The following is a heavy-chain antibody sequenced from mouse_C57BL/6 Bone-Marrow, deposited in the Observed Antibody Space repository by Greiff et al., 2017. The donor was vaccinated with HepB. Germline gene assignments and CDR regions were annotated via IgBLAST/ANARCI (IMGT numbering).Heavy chain of an antibody. D-gene: IGHD1-1*01. V-gene: IGHV14-1*01. CDR3: TTNYYGSSHPAY. Sequence: VQLQQSGAELVRPGASVKLSCTASGFNIKDYYMHWVKQRPEQGLEWIGRIDPEDGDTEYAPKFQGKATMTADTSSNTAYLQLSSLTSEDTAVYYSTTNYYGSSHPAYWGQGTLVTVSA. CDR1: GFNIKDYY. CDR2: IDPEDGDT. J-gene: IGHJ3*01.